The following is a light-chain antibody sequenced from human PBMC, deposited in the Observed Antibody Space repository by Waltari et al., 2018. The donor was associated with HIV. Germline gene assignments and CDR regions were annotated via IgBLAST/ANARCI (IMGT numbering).Light chain of an antibody. CDR2: GNN. Sequence: QSVLTQPPSVSGAPGQPVTVSCTGSTSHLGATFDVHRYQHLPGTAPKLLIYGNNNRPSGVPARFSGSRSGSSASLAITGLQAEDEADYYCQSYDNVLTAVIFGGGTKVTVL. V-gene: IGLV1-40*01. CDR3: QSYDNVLTAVI. J-gene: IGLJ2*01. CDR1: TSHLGATFD.